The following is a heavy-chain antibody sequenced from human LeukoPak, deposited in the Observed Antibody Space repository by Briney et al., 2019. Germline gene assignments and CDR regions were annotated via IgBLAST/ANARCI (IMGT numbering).Heavy chain of an antibody. Sequence: PGGSLRLSCAASGFTLSDYSMNWVRQAPGKGPEWVSAIAGSDGSTYYADSVRGRFTISRDNSKNTLSLLMNSLRAEDTAVYYCAKARNIRGWYILDHWGQGTLVTVSS. V-gene: IGHV3-23*01. CDR1: GFTLSDYS. CDR2: IAGSDGST. D-gene: IGHD6-19*01. CDR3: AKARNIRGWYILDH. J-gene: IGHJ4*02.